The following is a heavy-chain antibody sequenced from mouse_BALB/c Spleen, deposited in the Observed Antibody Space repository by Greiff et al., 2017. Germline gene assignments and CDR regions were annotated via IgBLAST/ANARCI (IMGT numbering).Heavy chain of an antibody. CDR1: GYSITSGYY. J-gene: IGHJ4*01. V-gene: IGHV3-6*02. Sequence: EVKLMESGPGLVKPSQSLSLTCSVTGYSITSGYYWNWIRQFPGNKLEWMGYISYDGSNNYNPSLKNRISITRDTSKNQFFLKLNSVTTEDTATYYCAIYYGNYYYAMDYWGQGTSVTVSS. D-gene: IGHD2-1*01. CDR3: AIYYGNYYYAMDY. CDR2: ISYDGSN.